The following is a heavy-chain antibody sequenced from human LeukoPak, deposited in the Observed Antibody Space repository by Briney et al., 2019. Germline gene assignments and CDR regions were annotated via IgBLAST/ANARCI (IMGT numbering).Heavy chain of an antibody. J-gene: IGHJ3*02. CDR2: IYYSGST. Sequence: SETLSLTCTASGGSISSYYWSWIRQPPGKGLEWIGYIYYSGSTNYNPFLKSRVTISVDTSKNQFSLKLSSVTAADTAVYYCASVTYYYDSSGYYPNAFDIWGQGTMVTVSS. V-gene: IGHV4-59*08. CDR1: GGSISSYY. D-gene: IGHD3-22*01. CDR3: ASVTYYYDSSGYYPNAFDI.